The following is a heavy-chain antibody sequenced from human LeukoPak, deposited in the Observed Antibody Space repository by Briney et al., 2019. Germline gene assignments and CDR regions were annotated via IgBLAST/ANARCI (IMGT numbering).Heavy chain of an antibody. Sequence: GASVKVSCKASGYTFTSYAMNWVRQAPGQGLEWMGWINTNTGNPTYAQGFTGRFVFSLDTSVSTAYLQISSLKAEDTAVYYCARTFSSWYLPRFDPRGQGTLVTVSS. V-gene: IGHV7-4-1*02. D-gene: IGHD6-13*01. CDR3: ARTFSSWYLPRFDP. CDR1: GYTFTSYA. CDR2: INTNTGNP. J-gene: IGHJ5*02.